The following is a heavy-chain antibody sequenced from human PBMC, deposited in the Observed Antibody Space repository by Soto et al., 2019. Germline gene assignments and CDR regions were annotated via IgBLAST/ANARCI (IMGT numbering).Heavy chain of an antibody. CDR3: ARTNHYDYIWGSYRTYHQFYGMDV. CDR1: GGSFSGYY. J-gene: IGHJ6*02. Sequence: SETLSLTCAVYGGSFSGYYWSWIRQPPEKGLEWIGEINHSGSTNYNPSLRSRVTISVDTSKNQFSLSLTSVTAADTGVYYCARTNHYDYIWGSYRTYHQFYGMDVWGQGTTVTVSS. V-gene: IGHV4-34*01. D-gene: IGHD3-16*02. CDR2: INHSGST.